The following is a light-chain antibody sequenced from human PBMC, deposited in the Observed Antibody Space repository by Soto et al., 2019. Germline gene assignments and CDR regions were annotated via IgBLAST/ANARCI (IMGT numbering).Light chain of an antibody. CDR2: NNN. J-gene: IGLJ1*01. Sequence: QAVVTQPPSASGTPGQRVTISCSGSGSNIGSNTVNWFQQLPGTAPILLIHNNNQRPLGVPDRFSASKSGTSASLAISGLQSEDEADYYCQSYDSTLSARYVFGTGTKVTVL. CDR3: QSYDSTLSARYV. V-gene: IGLV1-44*01. CDR1: GSNIGSNT.